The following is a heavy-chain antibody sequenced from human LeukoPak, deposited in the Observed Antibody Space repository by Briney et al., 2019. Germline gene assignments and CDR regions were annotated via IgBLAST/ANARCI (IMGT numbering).Heavy chain of an antibody. D-gene: IGHD3-10*01. CDR3: ARDRSQHYSTYY. J-gene: IGHJ4*02. Sequence: GKSLRLSCAASGFTFRSYAIHWVRQAPGKGLEWVAFISWDGTIKYYADSVKGRFSISRDNSKNTLSLQMNSLRGEDTAVYYCARDRSQHYSTYYWGQGTLVTVSS. CDR2: ISWDGTIK. V-gene: IGHV3-30-3*01. CDR1: GFTFRSYA.